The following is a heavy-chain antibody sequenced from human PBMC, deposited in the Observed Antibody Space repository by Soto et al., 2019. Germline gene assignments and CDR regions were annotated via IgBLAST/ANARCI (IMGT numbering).Heavy chain of an antibody. CDR2: INGAGASL. V-gene: IGHV3-74*03. CDR1: GFIFSSFW. Sequence: EVRLEEAGGGFVQPGGSLRVSCSGSGFIFSSFWMHWVRQGPGKGLEWVSRINGAGASLAYADSVKGSFSISRDNVKNTLHLKMNSLGADDTAVYFCAREGSLGLDVWGRGTTVTVSS. J-gene: IGHJ6*02. CDR3: AREGSLGLDV. D-gene: IGHD3-10*01.